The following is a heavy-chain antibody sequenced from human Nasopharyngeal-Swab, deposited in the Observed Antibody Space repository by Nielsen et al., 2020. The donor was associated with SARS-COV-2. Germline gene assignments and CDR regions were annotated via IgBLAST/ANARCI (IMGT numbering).Heavy chain of an antibody. D-gene: IGHD6-6*01. J-gene: IGHJ4*02. Sequence: GESLKISWAASGFTFSSYSMNWVRQAPGKGLEWVSSISSSSSYIYYADSLKGRFTISRDNAKNTLYVQMNSLRAEDTAVYYCASWNIAARPFDYWGQGTLVTVSS. V-gene: IGHV3-21*06. CDR3: ASWNIAARPFDY. CDR2: ISSSSSYI. CDR1: GFTFSSYS.